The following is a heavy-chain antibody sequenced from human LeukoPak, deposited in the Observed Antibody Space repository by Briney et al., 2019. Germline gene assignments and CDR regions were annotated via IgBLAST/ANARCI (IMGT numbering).Heavy chain of an antibody. V-gene: IGHV3-23*01. D-gene: IGHD4-17*01. J-gene: IGHJ4*02. CDR3: AKDFGGYYGDYIDY. CDR1: GFTFSSYA. CDR2: ISGSGGST. Sequence: GGSLRLSCAASGFTFSSYAMSWVRQAPGKGLEWVSAISGSGGSTYYADSVKGRFTISGDNSKNTLYLQMNSLRAEDTAVYYCAKDFGGYYGDYIDYWGQRTLVTVSS.